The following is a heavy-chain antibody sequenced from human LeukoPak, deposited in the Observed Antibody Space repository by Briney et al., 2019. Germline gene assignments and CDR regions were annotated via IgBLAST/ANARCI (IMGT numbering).Heavy chain of an antibody. CDR1: GFTFSSYG. CDR3: ANEVRPNDY. D-gene: IGHD1-1*01. Sequence: PGGSLRLSCAASGFTFSSYGMHWVRQAPGKGLEWVSSIYISGGSTYYADSVQGRFTISRDNSKNTLYLEMNSLRAEDTALYYCANEVRPNDYWGQGTLVTVSS. V-gene: IGHV3-23*01. CDR2: IYISGGST. J-gene: IGHJ4*02.